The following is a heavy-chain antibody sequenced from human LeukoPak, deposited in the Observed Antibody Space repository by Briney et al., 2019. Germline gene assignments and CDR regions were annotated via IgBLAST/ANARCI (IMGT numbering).Heavy chain of an antibody. CDR1: GFTFSSYP. Sequence: GGSLRLSCAASGFTFSSYPMTWVRQAPGKGLEWVSSISGDGRSTYYADSVKGRFTISRDNSKNTLYLQMNSLRAEDTAVYYCAKDTPLTTYTSGWSSNSFDYWGQGTLVAVSS. CDR3: AKDTPLTTYTSGWSSNSFDY. CDR2: ISGDGRST. J-gene: IGHJ4*02. V-gene: IGHV3-23*01. D-gene: IGHD6-19*01.